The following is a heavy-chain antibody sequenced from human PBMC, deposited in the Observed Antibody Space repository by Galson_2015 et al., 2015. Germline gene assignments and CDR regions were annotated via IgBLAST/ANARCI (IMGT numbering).Heavy chain of an antibody. CDR1: GYSFTSYW. D-gene: IGHD6-19*01. J-gene: IGHJ3*02. V-gene: IGHV5-51*01. CDR2: IYPGDSDT. Sequence: SGAEVKKPGESLKISCRGSGYSFTSYWIGWVRQMPGKGLEWMGIIYPGDSDTRYSPSFQGQVTISADKSISTAYLQWSSLKASDTAMYYCAILHSSGWPDDAFDIWGQGTMVTVSS. CDR3: AILHSSGWPDDAFDI.